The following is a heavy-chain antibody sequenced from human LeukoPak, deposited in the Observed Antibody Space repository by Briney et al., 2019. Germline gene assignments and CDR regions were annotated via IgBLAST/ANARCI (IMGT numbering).Heavy chain of an antibody. D-gene: IGHD5-12*01. J-gene: IGHJ1*01. CDR2: MYPSGNT. Sequence: SETLSLTCSVSGGSVSSYYWSWIRQPAGEGLEWIGRMYPSGNTNSNPSLKSRVTISADTSKNQFSLRLNSVTAADTAVYFCGRVRTGNTGSPEYFEDWGQGTLVTVSS. CDR3: GRVRTGNTGSPEYFED. CDR1: GGSVSSYY. V-gene: IGHV4-4*07.